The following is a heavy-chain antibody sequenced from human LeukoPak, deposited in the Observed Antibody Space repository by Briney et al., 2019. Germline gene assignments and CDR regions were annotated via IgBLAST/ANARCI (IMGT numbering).Heavy chain of an antibody. CDR3: ARDYYYGMDV. J-gene: IGHJ6*02. Sequence: PGGSLRLSCAASGFTFSTYAMSWVRQAPGKGLEWVSAISTSGDNTYYADSVKGRFTISRDNAKNSLYLQMNSLRAEDTAVYYCARDYYYGMDVWGQGTTVTVSS. V-gene: IGHV3-23*01. CDR2: ISTSGDNT. CDR1: GFTFSTYA.